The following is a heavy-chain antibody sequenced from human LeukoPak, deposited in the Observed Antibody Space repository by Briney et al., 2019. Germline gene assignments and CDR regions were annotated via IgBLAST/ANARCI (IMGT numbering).Heavy chain of an antibody. CDR3: AKGLNDYGDYLFDY. CDR2: IYNSGNT. J-gene: IGHJ4*02. CDR1: GFLVRHNY. V-gene: IGHV3-53*01. Sequence: GGSLRLSCAASGFLVRHNYMSWVRQAPGRGLEWVSIIYNSGNTDYADSVKGRFTVSRDTSKNTLFLQMNDLRVGDTAIYYCAKGLNDYGDYLFDYWGQGTLVTVSS. D-gene: IGHD4-17*01.